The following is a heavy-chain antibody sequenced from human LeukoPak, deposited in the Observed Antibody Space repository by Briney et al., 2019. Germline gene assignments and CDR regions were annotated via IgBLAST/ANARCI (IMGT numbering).Heavy chain of an antibody. V-gene: IGHV3-21*01. CDR3: ARQGRGVTRYLTPPTGALDI. CDR2: ISSSSSYI. D-gene: IGHD2-21*02. CDR1: GFTFSSYS. Sequence: GGSLRLSCAASGFTFSSYSMNWVRQAPGKGLEWVSSISSSSSYIYYADSVKGRFTISRDNSKNTLYLQMNSLRAEDTAVYYCARQGRGVTRYLTPPTGALDIWGQGTMVTVSS. J-gene: IGHJ3*02.